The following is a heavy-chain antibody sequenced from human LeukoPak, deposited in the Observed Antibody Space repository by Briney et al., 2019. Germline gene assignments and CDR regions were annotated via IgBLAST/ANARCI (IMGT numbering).Heavy chain of an antibody. CDR2: IGTYKGNT. CDR1: GYTSTSDG. Sequence: ASVKVSCKTSGYTSTSDGISWVRQAPGQGLEWMGWIGTYKGNTNYAQMFQDRVTMTTDTSTSTAYMELKNLRSDDTAVYYCARTPGMVVVKTFYCMDVWGQGTTVTVSS. V-gene: IGHV1-18*01. CDR3: ARTPGMVVVKTFYCMDV. D-gene: IGHD3-22*01. J-gene: IGHJ6*02.